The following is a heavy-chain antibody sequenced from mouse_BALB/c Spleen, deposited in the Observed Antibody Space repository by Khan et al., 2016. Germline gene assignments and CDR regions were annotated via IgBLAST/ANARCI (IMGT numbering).Heavy chain of an antibody. Sequence: QIQLVQSGPELKKPGETVKISCKASGYTFTNFGMNWVKQAPGKGLKWMGWMNTYTGDPTYADDFKGRFAFSLETSASTAYLQINNLKNEDTATYFWARRSTMIYYYAMDYWGQGTSVTVSS. V-gene: IGHV9-3-1*01. CDR2: MNTYTGDP. CDR1: GYTFTNFG. J-gene: IGHJ4*01. D-gene: IGHD2-4*01. CDR3: ARRSTMIYYYAMDY.